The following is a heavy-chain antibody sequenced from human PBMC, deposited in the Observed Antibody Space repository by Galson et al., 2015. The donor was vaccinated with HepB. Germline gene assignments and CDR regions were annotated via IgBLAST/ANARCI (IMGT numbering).Heavy chain of an antibody. V-gene: IGHV3-33*01. CDR3: VTDDDSGYPPDLDY. CDR1: GFTLSNYD. CDR2: IKIDGRST. D-gene: IGHD5-12*01. J-gene: IGHJ4*02. Sequence: SLRLSCAASGFTLSNYDIHWVRQAPGEGLEWVTVIKIDGRSTFYADYVQGRFIISRDDSKNTVYLQMNSLRAEDTAVYYCVTDDDSGYPPDLDYWGRGTLVTVSS.